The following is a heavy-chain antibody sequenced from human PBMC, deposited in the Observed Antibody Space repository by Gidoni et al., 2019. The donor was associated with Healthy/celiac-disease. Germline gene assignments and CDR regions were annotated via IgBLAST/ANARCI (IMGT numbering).Heavy chain of an antibody. V-gene: IGHV3-43D*03. CDR3: AKDMALGVGYHDYYYGMDV. D-gene: IGHD2-2*01. Sequence: YADSVKGRFTISRDNSKNSLYLQMNSLRAEDTALYYCAKDMALGVGYHDYYYGMDVWGQGTTVTVSS. J-gene: IGHJ6*02.